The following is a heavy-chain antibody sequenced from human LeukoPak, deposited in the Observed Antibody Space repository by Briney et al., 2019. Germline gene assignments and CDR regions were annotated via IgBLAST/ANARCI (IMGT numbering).Heavy chain of an antibody. CDR2: IYYSGST. V-gene: IGHV4-59*01. D-gene: IGHD6-19*01. CDR1: GGSISSYY. J-gene: IGHJ4*02. Sequence: ETLSLTCTVSGGSISSYYWSWIQQPPGKGLEWIGYIYYSGSTNYNPSLKSRVTISVDTSKNQFSLKLSSVTAADTAVYYCASSGWYRDYFDYWGQGTLVTVSS. CDR3: ASSGWYRDYFDY.